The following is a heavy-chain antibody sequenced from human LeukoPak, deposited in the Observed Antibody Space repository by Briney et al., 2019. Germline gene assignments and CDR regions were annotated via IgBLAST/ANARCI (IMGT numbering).Heavy chain of an antibody. CDR2: INPSGGSA. CDR3: ASVPGYSSGWYVD. J-gene: IGHJ4*02. Sequence: ASVKVSCKASGYTCINCYMHWVRQAPGQGLEWMGTINPSGGSASYAQKFQGRITMTRDTSTTTVYMEVSSLRSEDTAVYYCASVPGYSSGWYVDWGQGTLVTVSS. D-gene: IGHD6-19*01. CDR1: GYTCINCY. V-gene: IGHV1-46*01.